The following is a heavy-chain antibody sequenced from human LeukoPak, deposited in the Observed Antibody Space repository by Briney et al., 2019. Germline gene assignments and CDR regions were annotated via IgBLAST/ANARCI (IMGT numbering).Heavy chain of an antibody. Sequence: SETLSLTCAVYGGSFSGYYWSWIRQPPGKGLGWIGEINHSGSTNYNPSLKSRVTISVDTSKNQFSLKLSSVTAADTAVYYCARVQQLAAGDFDYWGQGTLVTVSS. CDR1: GGSFSGYY. V-gene: IGHV4-34*01. CDR2: INHSGST. J-gene: IGHJ4*02. CDR3: ARVQQLAAGDFDY. D-gene: IGHD6-6*01.